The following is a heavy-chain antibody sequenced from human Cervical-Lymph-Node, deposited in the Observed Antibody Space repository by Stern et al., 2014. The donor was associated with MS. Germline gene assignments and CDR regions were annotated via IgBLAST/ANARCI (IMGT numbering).Heavy chain of an antibody. CDR2: SYYDGST. CDR3: ARSPHTGSGWLYYFDY. J-gene: IGHJ4*02. Sequence: VQLVESGPRLVKPSETLSLTCSVSGGSISTYRWHWIRQSPGKGLEWIGYSYYDGSTNYNFSLKSRVIISVDRSGNQYSLKLSSVTAADTAVYYCARSPHTGSGWLYYFDYWGQGARVTVSS. D-gene: IGHD6-19*01. V-gene: IGHV4-59*01. CDR1: GGSISTYR.